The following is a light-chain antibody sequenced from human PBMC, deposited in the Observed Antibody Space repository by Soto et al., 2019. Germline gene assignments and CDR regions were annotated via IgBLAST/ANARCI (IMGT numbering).Light chain of an antibody. CDR2: EVT. J-gene: IGLJ2*01. V-gene: IGLV2-14*01. Sequence: QSALTQPASVSGSPGQSITISCTGTSSDVGGYNYVSWYQQHPGKAPKLVIYEVTKRPSGVSNRFSGSKSGNTASLTISGLQADDETDYYCSSYTSTNHVVFGGGTKVTVL. CDR1: SSDVGGYNY. CDR3: SSYTSTNHVV.